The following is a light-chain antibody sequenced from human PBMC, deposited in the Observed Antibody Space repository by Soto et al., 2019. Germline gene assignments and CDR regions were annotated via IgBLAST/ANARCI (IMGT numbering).Light chain of an antibody. CDR3: QSFDSSLNGWV. CDR1: SSNIGAGHD. CDR2: GNT. Sequence: QSVLTQPPSGSGAPGQRVTISCTGSSSNIGAGHDVHWYQQVPGTAPKLLVSGNTNRPSGVPDRFSGSNSGTSASLAITGLQAEDEADYYCQSFDSSLNGWVFGGGTKLTVL. J-gene: IGLJ3*02. V-gene: IGLV1-40*01.